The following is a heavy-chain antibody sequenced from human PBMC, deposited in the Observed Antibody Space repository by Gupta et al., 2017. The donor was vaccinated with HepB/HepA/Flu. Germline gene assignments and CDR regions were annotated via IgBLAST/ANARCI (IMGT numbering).Heavy chain of an antibody. CDR3: AKGYYEKSLFWYFDF. V-gene: IGHV3-33*06. D-gene: IGHD1-26*01. J-gene: IGHJ2*01. Sequence: QVQLVASGGGVVQPGRSRSLPCAAPGFTFSSYGLHWVRQAPGKGLEWVAVIWYDGSNKYYGDSVKGRFTVSRENSKNTLYLQMNSLRAEDTAVYYCAKGYYEKSLFWYFDFWGRGTLVTVSS. CDR2: IWYDGSNK. CDR1: GFTFSSYG.